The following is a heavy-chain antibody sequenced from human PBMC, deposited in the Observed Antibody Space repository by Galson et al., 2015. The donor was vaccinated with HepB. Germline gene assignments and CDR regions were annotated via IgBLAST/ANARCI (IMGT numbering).Heavy chain of an antibody. D-gene: IGHD4-17*01. CDR2: LRSKAYGGTT. CDR1: GFTFADYA. V-gene: IGHV3-49*03. CDR3: SRERGGAYGDYDFDY. Sequence: SLRLSCAASGFTFADYAMSWFRQAPGKGLEWVGFLRSKAYGGTTEYAASVKGRFTISRDDSKSIVYLQMNSLKTEDTAVYYCSRERGGAYGDYDFDYWGQGTLVTVSS. J-gene: IGHJ4*02.